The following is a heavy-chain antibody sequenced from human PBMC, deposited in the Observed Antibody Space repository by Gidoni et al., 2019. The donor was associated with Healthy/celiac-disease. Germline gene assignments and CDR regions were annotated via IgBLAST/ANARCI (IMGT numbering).Heavy chain of an antibody. CDR1: GGSIGRSNW. CDR2: SYHSGRT. CDR3: ARTEYGSGNVIDY. Sequence: QVQLQESGPGLVKPSGTLSLTRAVPGGSIGRSNWWSWVRQPPGKGLELIVESYHSGRTNYNPSLKSRVTISVDKSKNQFSLKLSSVTAADAAVYYCARTEYGSGNVIDYWGQGNPGHRLL. J-gene: IGHJ4*01. V-gene: IGHV4-4*02. D-gene: IGHD3-10*01.